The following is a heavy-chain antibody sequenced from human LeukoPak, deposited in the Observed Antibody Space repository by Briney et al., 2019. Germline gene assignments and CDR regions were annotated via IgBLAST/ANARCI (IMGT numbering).Heavy chain of an antibody. CDR1: GGSISSSSYY. CDR2: IYYSGST. V-gene: IGHV4-39*07. J-gene: IGHJ4*02. CDR3: ARDPLREGSFRY. D-gene: IGHD3-10*01. Sequence: SETLSLTCTVSGGSISSSSYYWGWIRQPPGKGLEWIGSIYYSGSTYYNPSLKSRVTISVDTSKNQFSLKLSSMTAADTAVYYCARDPLREGSFRYWGQGTLVTVSS.